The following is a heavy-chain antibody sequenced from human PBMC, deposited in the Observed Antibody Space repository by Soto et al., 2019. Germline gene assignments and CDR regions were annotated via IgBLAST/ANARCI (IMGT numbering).Heavy chain of an antibody. Sequence: PSETLSLTCTVSGGSISSYYWSWIRQPAGKGLQWIGHIYTSGSTNYNPSLKSRVTMSVDTSKNQFSLRLSSVTAADTAVYYCAKDPRYVSSPHIGVWGQGTTVTVSS. CDR1: GGSISSYY. CDR3: AKDPRYVSSPHIGV. V-gene: IGHV4-4*07. J-gene: IGHJ6*02. CDR2: IYTSGST. D-gene: IGHD3-16*02.